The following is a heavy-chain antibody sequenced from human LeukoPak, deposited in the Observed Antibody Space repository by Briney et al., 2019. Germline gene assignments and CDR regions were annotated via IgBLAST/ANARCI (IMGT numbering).Heavy chain of an antibody. CDR3: ARDGYSNYNWFDP. CDR2: TYYRSKWYN. Sequence: SQTLSLTCAISGDSVSSNSAAWNWIRQSPSSGLEWLGRTYYRSKWYNDYAVSVKSRITINPDTSKNQFSLQLNSVTPEDTAVYYCARDGYSNYNWFDPWGQGTLVTVSS. V-gene: IGHV6-1*01. CDR1: GDSVSSNSAA. J-gene: IGHJ5*02. D-gene: IGHD6-13*01.